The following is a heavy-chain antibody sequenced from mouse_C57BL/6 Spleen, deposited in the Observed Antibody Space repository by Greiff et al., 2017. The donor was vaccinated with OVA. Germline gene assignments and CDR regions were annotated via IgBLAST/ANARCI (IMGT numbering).Heavy chain of an antibody. CDR1: GFTFSCYA. CDR2: ISDGGSYS. D-gene: IGHD2-2*01. V-gene: IGHV5-4*03. Sequence: EVMLVESGGGLVKPGGSLKLSCAASGFTFSCYAMSWVRQTPEKRLEWVATISDGGSYSYYPDNVQGRFTISRDNAKNNLYLQMSHLKSEDTAMNYGARNPADGYDGEYYAMDYWGQGTSVTVSS. CDR3: ARNPADGYDGEYYAMDY. J-gene: IGHJ4*01.